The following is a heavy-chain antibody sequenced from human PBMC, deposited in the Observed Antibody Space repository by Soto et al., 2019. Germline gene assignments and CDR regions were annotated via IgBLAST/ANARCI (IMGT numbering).Heavy chain of an antibody. CDR3: ATIKGGVINGTTTN. CDR2: MNSDGSNT. J-gene: IGHJ4*02. Sequence: EVQLVESGGAFVQPGVSLRLSCAASGFTFSNYWMHWVRQAPGKGLVWISRMNSDGSNTVYADAVKGRITISRDNAKNTLYLQMNSLRVEATAVYYCATIKGGVINGTTTNWGQGTLVTVSS. V-gene: IGHV3-74*01. CDR1: GFTFSNYW. D-gene: IGHD1-26*01.